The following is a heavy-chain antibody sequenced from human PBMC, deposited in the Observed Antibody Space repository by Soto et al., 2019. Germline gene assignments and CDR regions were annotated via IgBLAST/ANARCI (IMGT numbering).Heavy chain of an antibody. CDR3: ARPHYYDSSGYYHRGNAFDT. V-gene: IGHV5-51*01. D-gene: IGHD3-22*01. CDR1: GYSFTSYW. J-gene: IGHJ3*02. Sequence: GESLKISCNGSGYSFTSYWIGWVRQMPGKGLEWMGIIYPGDSDTRYSPSFQGQVTISADKSISTAYLQWSSLKASDTAMYYCARPHYYDSSGYYHRGNAFDTWGQGPMVTVSS. CDR2: IYPGDSDT.